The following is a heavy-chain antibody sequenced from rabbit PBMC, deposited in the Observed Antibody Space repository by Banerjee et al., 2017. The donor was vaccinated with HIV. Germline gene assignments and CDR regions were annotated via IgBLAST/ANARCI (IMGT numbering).Heavy chain of an antibody. D-gene: IGHD4-1*01. CDR3: ARRGSDWGDDL. J-gene: IGHJ4*01. V-gene: IGHV1S45*01. CDR2: INAGSGGT. Sequence: QEQLEESGGDLVKPGGTLTLTCTASGFSFNNKYVMCWVRQAPGKGLEWIGYINAGSGGTYYASWAKGRFTISKTSSTTVTLQMTSLTAADTATYFCARRGSDWGDDLWGQGTLVTVS. CDR1: GFSFNNKYV.